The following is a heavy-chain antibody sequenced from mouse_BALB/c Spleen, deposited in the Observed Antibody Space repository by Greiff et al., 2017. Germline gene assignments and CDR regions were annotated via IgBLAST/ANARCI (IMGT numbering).Heavy chain of an antibody. Sequence: EVQLVESGAELVKPGASVKLSCTASGFNIKDTYMHWVKQRPEQGLEWIGRIDPANGNTKYDPKFQGKATITADTSSNTAYLQLSSLTSEDTAVYYCARVTTVVEDYFDYWGQGTTLTVSS. CDR3: ARVTTVVEDYFDY. J-gene: IGHJ2*01. V-gene: IGHV14-3*02. D-gene: IGHD1-1*01. CDR2: IDPANGNT. CDR1: GFNIKDTY.